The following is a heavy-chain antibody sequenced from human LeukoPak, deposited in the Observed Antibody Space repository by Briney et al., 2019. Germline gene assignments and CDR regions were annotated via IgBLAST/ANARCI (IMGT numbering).Heavy chain of an antibody. CDR2: ISSSSSYI. D-gene: IGHD5-12*01. J-gene: IGHJ4*02. Sequence: GGSLRLSCAASGFTFSSCSMNWVRQAPGKGLEWVSSISSSSSYIYYADSVKGRSTISRDNAKNSLYLQMNSLRAEDTAVYYCARVLGYSGYDLVDYWGQGTLVTVSS. V-gene: IGHV3-21*01. CDR3: ARVLGYSGYDLVDY. CDR1: GFTFSSCS.